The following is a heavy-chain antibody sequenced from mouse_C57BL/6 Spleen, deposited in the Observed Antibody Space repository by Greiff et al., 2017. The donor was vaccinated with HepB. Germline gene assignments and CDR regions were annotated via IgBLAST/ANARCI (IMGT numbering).Heavy chain of an antibody. V-gene: IGHV1-82*01. Sequence: VQVVESGPELVKPGASVKISCKASGYAFSSSWMNWVKQRPGKGLEWIGRIYPGDGDTNYNGKFKGKATLTADKSSSTAYMQLSSLTSEDSAVYFCAMIYDGYYSAMDYWGQGTSVTVSS. J-gene: IGHJ4*01. D-gene: IGHD2-3*01. CDR1: GYAFSSSW. CDR2: IYPGDGDT. CDR3: AMIYDGYYSAMDY.